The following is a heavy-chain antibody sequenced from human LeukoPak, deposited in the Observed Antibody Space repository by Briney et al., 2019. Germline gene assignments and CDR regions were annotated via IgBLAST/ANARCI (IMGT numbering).Heavy chain of an antibody. D-gene: IGHD7-27*01. CDR1: RFTFSDYN. J-gene: IGHJ4*02. CDR3: AKDSNWGCDY. V-gene: IGHV3-30*02. Sequence: PGGSLRLSCAASRFTFSDYNMHWVRQAPGKRLEWVAFIRYDGSKKYYADSVKGRFTLSRDNSNNTLYLQMNSLRAEDTAVYYCAKDSNWGCDYWGQGTLVTVSS. CDR2: IRYDGSKK.